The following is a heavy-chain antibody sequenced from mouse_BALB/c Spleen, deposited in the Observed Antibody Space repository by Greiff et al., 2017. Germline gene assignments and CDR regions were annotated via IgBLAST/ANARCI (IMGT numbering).Heavy chain of an antibody. CDR1: GFTFSSYW. Sequence: EVQRVESGGGLVQPGGSMKLSCVASGFTFSSYWMSWVRQSPEKGLEWVAEIRLKSDNYATHYAESVKGKFTISRDDSKSRLYLQMNSLRAEDTGIYYCTGAYYGNFDYWGQGTTLTVSS. J-gene: IGHJ2*01. V-gene: IGHV6-3*01. CDR3: TGAYYGNFDY. CDR2: IRLKSDNYAT. D-gene: IGHD2-10*01.